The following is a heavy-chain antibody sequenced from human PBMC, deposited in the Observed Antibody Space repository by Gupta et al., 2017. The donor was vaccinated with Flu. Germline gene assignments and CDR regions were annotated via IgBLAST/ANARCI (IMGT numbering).Heavy chain of an antibody. CDR2: ISYDGSNK. Sequence: SSYAMHWVRQAPGKGLEGVAVISYDGSNKYYADSVKGRFTISRDNSINTLYLQMNSLRAEDTAVFYCARDMTYSSSWAVEYWGQGTLVTVSS. J-gene: IGHJ4*02. D-gene: IGHD6-13*01. CDR1: SSYA. V-gene: IGHV3-30-3*01. CDR3: ARDMTYSSSWAVEY.